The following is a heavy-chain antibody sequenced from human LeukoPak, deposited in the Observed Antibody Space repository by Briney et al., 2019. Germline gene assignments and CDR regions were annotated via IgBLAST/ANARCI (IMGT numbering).Heavy chain of an antibody. V-gene: IGHV4-4*07. Sequence: PSETLSLTCTVSGGSISSYYWSWIRQPAGKGLEWIGRIYASGSTNYNPSLKSRVTMSVDTSKNQFSLKLSSVTAADTAVYYCARERSEQWLVQGRAFDYMGQGTLVTVST. CDR1: GGSISSYY. CDR2: IYASGST. D-gene: IGHD6-19*01. CDR3: ARERSEQWLVQGRAFDY. J-gene: IGHJ4*02.